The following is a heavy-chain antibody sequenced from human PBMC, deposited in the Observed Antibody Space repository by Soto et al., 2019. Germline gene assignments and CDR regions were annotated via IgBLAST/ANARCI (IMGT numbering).Heavy chain of an antibody. D-gene: IGHD2-21*01. Sequence: QLQLQESGSGLVKPSQTLSLTCAVSGGSISSGGYSWSWIRQPPGKGLEWIGYIYHSGNIYYNPSPXSXFTISVDRSKNQFSLTLSSVTAADTAVYYCARIPSPWGQGTLVTVSS. V-gene: IGHV4-30-2*01. CDR3: ARIPSP. CDR1: GGSISSGGYS. CDR2: IYHSGNI. J-gene: IGHJ5*02.